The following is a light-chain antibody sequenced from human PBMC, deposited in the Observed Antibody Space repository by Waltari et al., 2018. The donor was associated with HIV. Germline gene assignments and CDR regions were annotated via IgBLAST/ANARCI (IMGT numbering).Light chain of an antibody. V-gene: IGLV1-40*01. CDR2: QNI. J-gene: IGLJ2*01. Sequence: HSLLTQPPSVSGAPGQRVTISCTGSSSHIGAGSAVHWYQKYPGTAPKLLIFQNINRPSGVPDRFSGSKSVTSASLVITGLQAEDEADYYCQSYDRRLMWVFGGGTSLTV. CDR1: SSHIGAGSA. CDR3: QSYDRRLMWV.